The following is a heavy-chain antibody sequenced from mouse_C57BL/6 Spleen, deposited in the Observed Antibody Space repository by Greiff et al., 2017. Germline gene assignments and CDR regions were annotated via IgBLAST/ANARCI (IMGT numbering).Heavy chain of an antibody. D-gene: IGHD2-4*01. J-gene: IGHJ3*01. CDR2: IDPSDSYT. CDR1: GYTFTSYW. Sequence: VQLQQPGAELVKPGASVKLSCKASGYTFTSYWMQWVKQRPGQGLEWIGEIDPSDSYTNYNQKFKGKATLTVDTASSTAYMQLSSLTSEDSAVYYCARSGDYDRGPWFAYWGQGTLVTVSA. CDR3: ARSGDYDRGPWFAY. V-gene: IGHV1-50*01.